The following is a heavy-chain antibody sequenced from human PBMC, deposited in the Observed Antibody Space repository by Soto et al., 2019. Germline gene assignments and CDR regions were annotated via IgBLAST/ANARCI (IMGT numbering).Heavy chain of an antibody. Sequence: QVQLQESGPGLVKPSETLSLTCTVSGGSVSSGSYYWSWIRQPPGKGLEWIGYIYYSGSTKYNPSLKSRVTISVDTSKNQFSLKLSSLGYDDTAVYFCSTWGRNGWYTGFFWGQGTLVTVSS. CDR2: IYYSGST. CDR1: GGSVSSGSYY. D-gene: IGHD6-19*01. J-gene: IGHJ4*02. CDR3: STWGRNGWYTGFF. V-gene: IGHV4-61*01.